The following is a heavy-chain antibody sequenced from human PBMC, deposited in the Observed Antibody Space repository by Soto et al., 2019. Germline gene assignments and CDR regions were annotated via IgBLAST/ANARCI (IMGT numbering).Heavy chain of an antibody. D-gene: IGHD5-12*01. J-gene: IGHJ3*02. CDR3: ARVGVVEMATIGAFDI. Sequence: QVQLVQSGAEVKKPGSSVKVSCKASGGTFSSYAISWVRQAPGQGLEWMGGIIPIFGTANYAQKFQGRVTITADESTSTAFMELSSLRSEDTDVYYCARVGVVEMATIGAFDIWGQGTMVTVSS. CDR2: IIPIFGTA. V-gene: IGHV1-69*12. CDR1: GGTFSSYA.